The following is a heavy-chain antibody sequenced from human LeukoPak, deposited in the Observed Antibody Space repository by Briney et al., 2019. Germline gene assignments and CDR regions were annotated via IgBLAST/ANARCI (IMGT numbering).Heavy chain of an antibody. J-gene: IGHJ5*02. Sequence: SETLSLTCTVSGGSISSYYWSWIRQPPGKGLEWIGYIYYSGSTNYNPSLMSRVTILVDTSKNQFSLMLISMPAADTAVYYCSREHILTGYPPWGQGTLVTVSS. D-gene: IGHD3-9*01. CDR2: IYYSGST. CDR3: SREHILTGYPP. V-gene: IGHV4-59*01. CDR1: GGSISSYY.